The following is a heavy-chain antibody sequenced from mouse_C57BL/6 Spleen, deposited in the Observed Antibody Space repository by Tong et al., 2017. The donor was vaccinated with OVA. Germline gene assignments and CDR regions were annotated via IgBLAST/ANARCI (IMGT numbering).Heavy chain of an antibody. D-gene: IGHD1-1*01. CDR2: IYPGSGNT. CDR1: GYTFTDYY. J-gene: IGHJ1*03. CDR3: TTPRSSYGSSYWYFDV. V-gene: IGHV1-76*01. Sequence: VQLQESGAELVRPGASVKLSCKASGYTFTDYYINWVKQRPGQGLEWIARIYPGSGNTYYNEKFKGKATLTAEKSSSTAYMQLSSLTSEDSAVYYCTTPRSSYGSSYWYFDVWGTGTTVTVSS.